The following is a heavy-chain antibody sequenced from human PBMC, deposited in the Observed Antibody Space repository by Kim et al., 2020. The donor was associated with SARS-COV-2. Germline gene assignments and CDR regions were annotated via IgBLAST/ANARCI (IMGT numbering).Heavy chain of an antibody. V-gene: IGHV3-13*01. CDR3: ARWGELLEAFDI. Sequence: GGSLRLSCAASGFTFSSYDMHWVRQATGKGLEWVSAIGTAGDTYYPGSVKGRFTISRENAKNSLYLQMNSLRAGDTAVYYCARWGELLEAFDIWGQGTMVTVSS. CDR1: GFTFSSYD. D-gene: IGHD1-26*01. J-gene: IGHJ3*02. CDR2: IGTAGDT.